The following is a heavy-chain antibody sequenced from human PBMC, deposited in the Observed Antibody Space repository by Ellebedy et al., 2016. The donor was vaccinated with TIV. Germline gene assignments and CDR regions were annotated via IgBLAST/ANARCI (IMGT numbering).Heavy chain of an antibody. J-gene: IGHJ3*02. D-gene: IGHD2-8*01. CDR2: IHHTGHS. CDR1: GGSFSGFY. Sequence: GSLRLSCAVYGGSFSGFYWNWIRQPPGKGLEWIGFIHHTGHSNYNPSLKSRVTASTDTARNEISLQLTSVTAADTAIYYCARWRGGGVEAFDIWGQGTMVTVSS. V-gene: IGHV4-59*01. CDR3: ARWRGGGVEAFDI.